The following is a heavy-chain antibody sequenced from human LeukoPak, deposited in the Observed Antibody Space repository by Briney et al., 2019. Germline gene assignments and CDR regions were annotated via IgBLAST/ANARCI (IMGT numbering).Heavy chain of an antibody. D-gene: IGHD2-21*02. V-gene: IGHV3-64*01. CDR2: ITTTGDNT. J-gene: IGHJ4*02. Sequence: TGGSLRLSCAASGFTFSTYAMHWVRQAPGKGLEYVSAITTTGDNTYYANSVKGRFTISRDNSKNTLYLQMGSLRVEDMAVYYCARGTGVNCGGDCDPLDYWGQGTLVTVSS. CDR3: ARGTGVNCGGDCDPLDY. CDR1: GFTFSTYA.